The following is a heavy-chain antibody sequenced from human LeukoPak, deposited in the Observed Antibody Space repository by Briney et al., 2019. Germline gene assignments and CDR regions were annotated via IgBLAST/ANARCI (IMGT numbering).Heavy chain of an antibody. CDR2: IYYSGST. CDR1: GFTFSSYE. Sequence: PGGSLRLSCAASGFTFSSYEMNWVRQPPGKGLEWIGSIYYSGSTYYNPSLKSRVTISVDTSKNQFSLKLSSVTAADTAVYYCARLGYGGPIDYWGQGTLVTVSS. CDR3: ARLGYGGPIDY. V-gene: IGHV4-39*01. D-gene: IGHD3-10*01. J-gene: IGHJ4*02.